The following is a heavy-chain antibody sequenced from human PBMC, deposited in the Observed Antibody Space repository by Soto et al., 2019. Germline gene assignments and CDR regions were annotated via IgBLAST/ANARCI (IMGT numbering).Heavy chain of an antibody. CDR3: AKAPTRTGAAFDI. J-gene: IGHJ3*02. CDR1: GFTFSSYA. Sequence: GGSLRLSCAASGFTFSSYAMSWVRQAPGKGLEWVSAISGSGGSTYYADSVKGRFTISRDNSKKTLYLQMNSLRAEDTAVYYCAKAPTRTGAAFDIWGQGTMVTLSS. D-gene: IGHD4-17*01. V-gene: IGHV3-23*01. CDR2: ISGSGGST.